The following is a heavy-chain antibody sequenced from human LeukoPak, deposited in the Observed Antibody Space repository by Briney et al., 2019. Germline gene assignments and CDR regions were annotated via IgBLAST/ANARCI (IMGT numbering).Heavy chain of an antibody. J-gene: IGHJ4*02. CDR2: IYSGGST. Sequence: GGSLRLSCTASGFTVSSNYMSWVRQAPGKGLEWVSVIYSGGSTFYADSVKGRSTISRDNSKNTLYLQMNSLRAEDTAVYYCARLRSRAYWGQGTLVTVSS. CDR3: ARLRSRAY. D-gene: IGHD3-10*01. CDR1: GFTVSSNY. V-gene: IGHV3-53*01.